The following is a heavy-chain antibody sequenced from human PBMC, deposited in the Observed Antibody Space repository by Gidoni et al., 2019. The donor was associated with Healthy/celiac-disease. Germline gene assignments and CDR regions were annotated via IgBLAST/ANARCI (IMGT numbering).Heavy chain of an antibody. D-gene: IGHD3-22*01. Sequence: QVQLVQSGAEVKKPGASVKVSCKASGYTFTSYYMLWVRQAPGQGLEWMGIINPSGGSTSYAQKLQGRVTMTRDTSTSTVYMELSSLRSEDTAVYYCARDFIEGNYYDSSGYSPPDYWGQGTLVTVSS. CDR1: GYTFTSYY. CDR3: ARDFIEGNYYDSSGYSPPDY. CDR2: INPSGGST. V-gene: IGHV1-46*04. J-gene: IGHJ4*02.